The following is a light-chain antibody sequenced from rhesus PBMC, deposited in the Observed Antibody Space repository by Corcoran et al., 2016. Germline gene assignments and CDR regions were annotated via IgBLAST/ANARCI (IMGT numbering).Light chain of an antibody. J-gene: IGKJ1*01. CDR1: QGISSY. CDR2: AAS. CDR3: QQHNSYPWT. Sequence: DIQMTQSPSSLSASVGDRVTITCRASQGISSYVAWYQQKPGKAPKLLIYAASTLQSGVPSRFSGCGSGTDFTLTISSLHPEDFATYYCQQHNSYPWTFGQGTKVEIK. V-gene: IGKV1-25*01.